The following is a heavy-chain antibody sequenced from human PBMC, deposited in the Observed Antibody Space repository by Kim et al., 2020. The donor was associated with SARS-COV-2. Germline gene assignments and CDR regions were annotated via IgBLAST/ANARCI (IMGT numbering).Heavy chain of an antibody. J-gene: IGHJ6*02. CDR3: AREDCSSTSCYLFYYYGMDV. D-gene: IGHD2-2*01. V-gene: IGHV3-30*01. Sequence: RFTISRDNSKNTLYLQMNSLRAEDTAVYYCAREDCSSTSCYLFYYYGMDVWGQGTTVTVSS.